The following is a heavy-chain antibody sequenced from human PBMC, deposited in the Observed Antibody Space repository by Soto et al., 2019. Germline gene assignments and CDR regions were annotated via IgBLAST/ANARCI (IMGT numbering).Heavy chain of an antibody. J-gene: IGHJ6*03. CDR2: IKEDGSEK. CDR3: ARALEGITDIVVVPAVKYYYHYYVDV. Sequence: GESLKISCAASGLTFSTYWMSWVRQAPGKGLEWVANIKEDGSEKYYVDFVKGRFTISRANAKNLLYLQMNSLRAEDTAVYYCARALEGITDIVVVPAVKYYYHYYVDVWGKGTTVTVSS. V-gene: IGHV3-7*04. D-gene: IGHD2-2*01. CDR1: GLTFSTYW.